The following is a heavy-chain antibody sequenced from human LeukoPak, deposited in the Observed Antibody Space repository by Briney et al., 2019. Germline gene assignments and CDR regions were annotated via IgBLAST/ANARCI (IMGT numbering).Heavy chain of an antibody. J-gene: IGHJ4*02. CDR3: ARSRREFGVPVAGIIDY. Sequence: PSETLSLTCIVSGDSVGSYYWNWIRQTPGKELEWIGYIFYSGNPTYNPSLNSRATISLHTSKNQFSLKLRSVTAADTAVYYCARSRREFGVPVAGIIDYWGQGTQVTVSS. CDR1: GDSVGSYY. D-gene: IGHD6-19*01. V-gene: IGHV4-59*02. CDR2: IFYSGNP.